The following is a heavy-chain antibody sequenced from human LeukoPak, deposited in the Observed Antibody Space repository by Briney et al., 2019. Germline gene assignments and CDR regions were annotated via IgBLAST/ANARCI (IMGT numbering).Heavy chain of an antibody. CDR2: ISGSGGST. D-gene: IGHD3-22*01. CDR1: GFTFSSYA. V-gene: IGHV3-23*01. Sequence: GGSLRLSCAASGFTFSSYAMSWVRQAPGKGLEWVSAISGSGGSTYYAASVKGGFTIPRGNSKNTLHLQMNSLRAEDTAVYYCAKDSMIVVVYYFDYWGQGTLVTVSS. J-gene: IGHJ4*02. CDR3: AKDSMIVVVYYFDY.